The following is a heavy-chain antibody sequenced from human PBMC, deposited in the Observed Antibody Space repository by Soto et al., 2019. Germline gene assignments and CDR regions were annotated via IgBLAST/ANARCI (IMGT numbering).Heavy chain of an antibody. V-gene: IGHV1-18*01. Sequence: ASVKVSCKASGYTFITYGVSWVRQAPGQGLDWLGWSSTYNGNTRYAERLQGRVTMTTDTTTNTAYMELRNLRSDDTAVYYCARWPTDYYDNSANYFLDYWGQGTLVTVSS. CDR2: SSTYNGNT. D-gene: IGHD3-22*01. CDR3: ARWPTDYYDNSANYFLDY. J-gene: IGHJ4*02. CDR1: GYTFITYG.